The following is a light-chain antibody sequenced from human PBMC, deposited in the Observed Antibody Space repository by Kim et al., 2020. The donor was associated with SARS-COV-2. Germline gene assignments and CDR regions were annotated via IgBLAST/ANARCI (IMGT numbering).Light chain of an antibody. V-gene: IGLV3-19*01. CDR2: GKN. Sequence: SSELTQDPDVSVALGQTVRITCQGDSLRSYYATWYQQKPGQAQMLVIYGKNNRPSEIPDRFSGSSSGNTASLTITGAQAEDEAVYYCNSRDSNNNVIFGGGTQLTVL. CDR3: NSRDSNNNVI. J-gene: IGLJ2*01. CDR1: SLRSYY.